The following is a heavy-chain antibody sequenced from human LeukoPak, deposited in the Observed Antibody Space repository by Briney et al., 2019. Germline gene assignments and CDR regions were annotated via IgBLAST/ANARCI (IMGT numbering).Heavy chain of an antibody. V-gene: IGHV3-53*01. CDR3: ARRVLPAAGSDY. J-gene: IGHJ4*02. Sequence: GRSLRLSCAASGFTASSNYMSWVRQAPGKGLEWVSVIYSGGSTYYADSVKGRFTISRDNSKNTLYLQMNSLRAEDTAVYYCARRVLPAAGSDYWGQGTLVTVSS. D-gene: IGHD2-2*01. CDR1: GFTASSNY. CDR2: IYSGGST.